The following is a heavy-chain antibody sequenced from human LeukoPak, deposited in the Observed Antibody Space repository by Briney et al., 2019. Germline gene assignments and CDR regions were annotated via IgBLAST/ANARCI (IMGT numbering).Heavy chain of an antibody. D-gene: IGHD1-14*01. J-gene: IGHJ4*02. CDR3: ARVGRGTTRDY. V-gene: IGHV3-74*01. CDR2: ISHDGSTT. Sequence: PGGSLRLSCAVSGFTFSTYWMHWVRQAPGKGLVWVSHISHDGSTTRYADSVKGRFTISRDNAKNTLYLQMNGLRAEDTAVFYCARVGRGTTRDYWGQGTLVTVSS. CDR1: GFTFSTYW.